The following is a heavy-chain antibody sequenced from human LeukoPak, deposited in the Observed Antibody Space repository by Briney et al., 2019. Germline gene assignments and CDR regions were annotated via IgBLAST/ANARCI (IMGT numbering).Heavy chain of an antibody. V-gene: IGHV3-21*04. CDR1: GFTFSTYS. CDR3: ARDLGDILTGYYTNPYFDY. CDR2: ISSSTNYI. Sequence: GGSLRLSCAASGFTFSTYSMNWVRQAPGKGLGWVSSISSSTNYIYYADSVKGRFTISRDNAKNSLYLQMNSLRAEDTAVYYCARDLGDILTGYYTNPYFDYWGQGTLVTVSS. D-gene: IGHD3-9*01. J-gene: IGHJ4*02.